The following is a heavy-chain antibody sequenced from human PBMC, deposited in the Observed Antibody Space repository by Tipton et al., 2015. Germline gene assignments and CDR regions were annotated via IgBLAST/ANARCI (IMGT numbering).Heavy chain of an antibody. D-gene: IGHD1-14*01. CDR1: GGSISGSSYY. CDR2: IYESGST. J-gene: IGHJ6*02. CDR3: ARLGIPEGGMDV. V-gene: IGHV4-39*01. Sequence: TLSLTCIVSGGSISGSSYYWGWIRQPPGKGLEWIGTIYESGSTHYNPSLKSRVTISVDMSKNQFSLKLSSVTAADTAVYYCARLGIPEGGMDVWGQGTTVTVSS.